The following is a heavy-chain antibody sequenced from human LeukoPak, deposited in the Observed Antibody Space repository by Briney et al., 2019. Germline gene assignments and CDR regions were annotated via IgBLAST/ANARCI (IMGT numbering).Heavy chain of an antibody. D-gene: IGHD5-18*01. CDR1: GGSVSSSSYY. CDR2: IYYSGST. CDR3: ASFLGYSYGYYFDY. Sequence: SETLSLTCTVSGGSVSSSSYYWSWIRQPPGKGLEWIGYIYYSGSTNYNPSLKSRVTISVDTSKNQFSLKLSSVTAADTAVYYCASFLGYSYGYYFDYWGQGTLVTVSS. J-gene: IGHJ4*02. V-gene: IGHV4-61*01.